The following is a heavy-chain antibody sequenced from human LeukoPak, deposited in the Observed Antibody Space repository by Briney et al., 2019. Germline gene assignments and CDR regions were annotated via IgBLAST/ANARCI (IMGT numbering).Heavy chain of an antibody. J-gene: IGHJ4*02. CDR3: ATGPPFTTVVTPVFDY. CDR2: FDPEDGET. D-gene: IGHD4-23*01. CDR1: GYTLTELP. V-gene: IGHV1-24*01. Sequence: ASVNVSCKVSGYTLTELPMHWVRQAPGKGLEWMGGFDPEDGETIYAQKFQGRVTMTEDTSTDTAYMELSSLRSEDTAVYYCATGPPFTTVVTPVFDYWGQGTLVTVSS.